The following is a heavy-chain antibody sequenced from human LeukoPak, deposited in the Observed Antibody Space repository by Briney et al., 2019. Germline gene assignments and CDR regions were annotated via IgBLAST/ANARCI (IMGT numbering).Heavy chain of an antibody. D-gene: IGHD3-10*01. V-gene: IGHV4-59*02. CDR1: GDSVSGYY. J-gene: IGHJ4*02. CDR2: IYYSGST. Sequence: SETLSLTCTVSGDSVSGYYWSWIRQPPGKGLEWIGYIYYSGSTNYNPSLKSRVTMSVDTSKNQFSLKLTSVTAADTAVYYCARDRFGRTTHFDYWGQGILVTVSS. CDR3: ARDRFGRTTHFDY.